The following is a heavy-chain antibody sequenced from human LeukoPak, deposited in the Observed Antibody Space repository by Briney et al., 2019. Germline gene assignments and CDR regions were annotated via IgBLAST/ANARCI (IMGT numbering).Heavy chain of an antibody. CDR2: IYYSGST. V-gene: IGHV4-39*07. CDR3: ARASKYYDILTGYYKSTIFDY. CDR1: GGSISSSSYY. J-gene: IGHJ4*02. Sequence: SETLSLTCTVSGGSISSSSYYWGWIRQPPGKGLEWIGSIYYSGSTYYNPSLKSRVTISVDTSKNQFSLKLSSVTAADTAVYYCARASKYYDILTGYYKSTIFDYWGQGTLVTVSS. D-gene: IGHD3-9*01.